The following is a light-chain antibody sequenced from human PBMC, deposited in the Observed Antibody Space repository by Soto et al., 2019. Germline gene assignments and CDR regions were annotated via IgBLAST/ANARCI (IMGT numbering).Light chain of an antibody. Sequence: QSALTQPASVSGSPGQSITISCTGTSSDVGGYNYVSWYQQHPGKAPKLMIYDASNRPSGVSNRFSGSKSGNTASLTISGLQAEDEADYYCSSYRSSNTVVFGGGTKLTVL. CDR2: DAS. V-gene: IGLV2-14*01. CDR3: SSYRSSNTVV. CDR1: SSDVGGYNY. J-gene: IGLJ2*01.